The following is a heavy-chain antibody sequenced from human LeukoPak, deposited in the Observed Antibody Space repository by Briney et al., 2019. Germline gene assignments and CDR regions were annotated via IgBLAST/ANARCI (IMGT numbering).Heavy chain of an antibody. CDR2: INPYSGGT. V-gene: IGHV1-2*02. Sequence: ASVKLSCKASGSTFSGYYMHWVRQAPGQGLEWMGWINPYSGGTNYAQKFQGRGTMTRDTSISTAYMGLSRLRYNDTAVYFCARGEAYCGGDCYRSPYYWGQGTLVTVSS. D-gene: IGHD2-21*01. CDR1: GSTFSGYY. J-gene: IGHJ4*02. CDR3: ARGEAYCGGDCYRSPYY.